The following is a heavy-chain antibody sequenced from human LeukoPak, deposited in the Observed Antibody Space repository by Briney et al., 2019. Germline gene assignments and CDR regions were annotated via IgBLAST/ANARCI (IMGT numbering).Heavy chain of an antibody. CDR1: GYTFTGYY. Sequence: GASVKVSCKASGYTFTGYYMHWVRQAPGQGLEWMGRINPNSGGKNYPQKSQGRVTMTRDTSISTASMEPSRLRAADTAVYCCARDNQYYYDSSGYLGDCWGQGTLVTVSS. V-gene: IGHV1-2*06. D-gene: IGHD3-22*01. CDR2: INPNSGGK. CDR3: ARDNQYYYDSSGYLGDC. J-gene: IGHJ4*02.